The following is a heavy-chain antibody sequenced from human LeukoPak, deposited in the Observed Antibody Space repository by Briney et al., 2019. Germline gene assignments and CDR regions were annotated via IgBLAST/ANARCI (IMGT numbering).Heavy chain of an antibody. CDR3: AKHGVAGPHYYYYYMDV. J-gene: IGHJ6*03. CDR1: GFTFSSYG. V-gene: IGHV3-33*08. CDR2: IWYGGSNK. Sequence: GGSLRLSCAASGFTFSSYGMHWVRQAPGKGLEWVAVIWYGGSNKYYADSVKGRFTISRDNSKNTLYLQMNSLRAEDTAVYYCAKHGVAGPHYYYYYMDVWGQGTLVTVSS. D-gene: IGHD6-19*01.